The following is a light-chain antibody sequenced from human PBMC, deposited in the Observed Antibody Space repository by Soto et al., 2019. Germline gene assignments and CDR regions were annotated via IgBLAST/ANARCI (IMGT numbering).Light chain of an antibody. CDR2: LSSDGSH. CDR3: QTWDTGARVV. V-gene: IGLV4-69*01. J-gene: IGLJ2*01. Sequence: QLVLTQSPSASASLGASVKLTCTLSSGHSSYAIAWHQQQPEKGPRYLMKLSSDGSHSKGDGIPDRFSGSSSGAERYLTITSRQSEDEAEYYCQTWDTGARVVFGGGTKVTVL. CDR1: SGHSSYA.